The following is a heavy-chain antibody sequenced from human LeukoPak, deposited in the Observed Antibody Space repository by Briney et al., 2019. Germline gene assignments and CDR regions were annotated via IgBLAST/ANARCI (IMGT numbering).Heavy chain of an antibody. CDR3: ARSRYVYDSSGYYFDY. D-gene: IGHD3-22*01. CDR1: GGSFSGYY. V-gene: IGHV4-59*01. Sequence: SETLSLTCAVYGGSFSGYYWSWIRQPPGKGLEWIGYIYYSGSTNYNPSLKSRVTISVDTSKNQFSLKLSSVTAADTAVYYCARSRYVYDSSGYYFDYWGQGTLVTVSS. J-gene: IGHJ4*02. CDR2: IYYSGST.